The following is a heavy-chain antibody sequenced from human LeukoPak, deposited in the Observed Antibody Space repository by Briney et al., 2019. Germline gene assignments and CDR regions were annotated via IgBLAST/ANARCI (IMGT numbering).Heavy chain of an antibody. J-gene: IGHJ6*02. Sequence: ASVKVSCKASGGTFSSYAISWVRQDPGQGLEWMGRIIPIFGIANYAQKFQGRVTITADKSTSTAYMELSSLRSEDTAVYYCARSGVVPAARAYYYYGMDVWGQGTTVTVSS. D-gene: IGHD2-2*01. CDR2: IIPIFGIA. CDR1: GGTFSSYA. V-gene: IGHV1-69*04. CDR3: ARSGVVPAARAYYYYGMDV.